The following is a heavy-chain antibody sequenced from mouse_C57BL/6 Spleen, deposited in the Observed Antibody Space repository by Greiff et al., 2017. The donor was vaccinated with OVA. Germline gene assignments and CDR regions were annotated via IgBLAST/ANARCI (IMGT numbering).Heavy chain of an antibody. CDR1: GYSITSGYY. CDR3: ARDLYYYGSYWYFDV. D-gene: IGHD1-1*01. Sequence: DVKLQESGPGLVKPSQSLSLTCSVTGYSITSGYYWNWIRQFPGNKLEWMGYISYDGSNNYNPSLKNRISITRDTSKNQFFLKLNSGTTEDTATYYCARDLYYYGSYWYFDVWGTGTTVTVSS. J-gene: IGHJ1*03. V-gene: IGHV3-6*01. CDR2: ISYDGSN.